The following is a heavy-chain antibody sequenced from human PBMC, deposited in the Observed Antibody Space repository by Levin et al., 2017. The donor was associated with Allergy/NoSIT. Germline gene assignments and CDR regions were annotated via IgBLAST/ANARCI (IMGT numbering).Heavy chain of an antibody. CDR3: AGGEVGAGFYLFYYYGMDV. J-gene: IGHJ6*02. CDR1: GGTFSSYA. V-gene: IGHV1-69*06. CDR2: IIPIFGTA. Sequence: KISCKASGGTFSSYAISWVRQAPGQGLEWMGGIIPIFGTANYAQKFQGRVTITADKSTSTAYMELSSLRSEDTAVYYCAGGEVGAGFYLFYYYGMDVWGQGTTVTVSS. D-gene: IGHD1-26*01.